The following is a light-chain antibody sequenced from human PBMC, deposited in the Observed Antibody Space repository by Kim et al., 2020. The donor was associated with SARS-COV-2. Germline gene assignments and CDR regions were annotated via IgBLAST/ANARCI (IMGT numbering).Light chain of an antibody. Sequence: DIQMTQSPSSLSASVGDRVTITCRASQSISRYLNWYQQKPGKAPKLLIYAASSFPNGVPSRFSGSGSGTDFTLTISSLQVEDFATYYWQQSYNTLFTFGPGTKVDIK. J-gene: IGKJ3*01. CDR1: QSISRY. CDR3: QQSYNTLFT. CDR2: AAS. V-gene: IGKV1-39*01.